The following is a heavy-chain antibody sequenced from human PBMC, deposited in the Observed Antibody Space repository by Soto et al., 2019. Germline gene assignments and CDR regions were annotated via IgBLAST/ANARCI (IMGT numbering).Heavy chain of an antibody. V-gene: IGHV4-30-2*01. CDR2: IYHSGST. J-gene: IGHJ4*02. CDR1: GGSICSGGDS. Sequence: PSETLCLTGAVCGGSICSGGDSWSWIRQPPGKGLEWIGYIYHSGSTYYKPSLESRVTISVDRSKNQFSLKLSSVTAAETAVYYCASAIILTGYEYYFYYWGQGILVSVHS. D-gene: IGHD3-9*01. CDR3: ASAIILTGYEYYFYY.